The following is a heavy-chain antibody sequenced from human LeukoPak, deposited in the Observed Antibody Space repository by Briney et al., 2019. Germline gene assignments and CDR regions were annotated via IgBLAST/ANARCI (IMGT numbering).Heavy chain of an antibody. CDR2: IYPGDSDT. V-gene: IGHV5-51*01. CDR3: ARSCSSTSCYFDY. Sequence: GESLKISCKGSGYSFTSYWIGWVRQMPGKGLEWMGIIYPGDSDTRYSPSFQGQVTISADKSISTAYLQWSSLKASDTAVYYCARSCSSTSCYFDYWGQGTLVTVSS. CDR1: GYSFTSYW. J-gene: IGHJ4*02. D-gene: IGHD2-2*01.